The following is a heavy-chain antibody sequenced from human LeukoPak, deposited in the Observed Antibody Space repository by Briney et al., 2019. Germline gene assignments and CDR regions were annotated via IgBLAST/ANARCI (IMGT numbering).Heavy chain of an antibody. V-gene: IGHV3-21*01. CDR2: ISGDSSDI. CDR1: GFTFRTYW. Sequence: PGGSLRLSCAASGFTFRTYWMNWVRQAPGKGLEWVSSISGDSSDIYYADSVMGRSTISRDNAKNSVYLQINSLRAEDTAIYYCARRGYSDSSGYDYWGQGTLVTVSS. J-gene: IGHJ4*02. CDR3: ARRGYSDSSGYDY. D-gene: IGHD3-22*01.